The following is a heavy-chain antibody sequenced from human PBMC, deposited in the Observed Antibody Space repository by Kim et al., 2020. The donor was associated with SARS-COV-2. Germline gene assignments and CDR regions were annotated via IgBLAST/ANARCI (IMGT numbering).Heavy chain of an antibody. V-gene: IGHV3-53*01. CDR2: IYSGGST. Sequence: GGSLRLSCAASGFTVSSNYMSWVRQAPGKGLEWVSVIYSGGSTYYADSVKGRFTISRDNSKNTLYLQMNSLRAEDTAVYYCARVWGDEREGYFDYWGQGTLVTVSS. CDR3: ARVWGDEREGYFDY. CDR1: GFTVSSNY. D-gene: IGHD2-21*02. J-gene: IGHJ4*02.